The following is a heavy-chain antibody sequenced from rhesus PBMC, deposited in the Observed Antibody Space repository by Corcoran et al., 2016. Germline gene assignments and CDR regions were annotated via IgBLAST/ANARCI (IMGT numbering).Heavy chain of an antibody. CDR1: GFSLTTNGMG. J-gene: IGHJ4*01. V-gene: IGHV2-152*01. D-gene: IGHD3-28*01. CDR2: IFWDDDE. Sequence: QVTLKESGPALVKPTQTLTLTCTFSGFSLTTNGMGVGWIRQPPGKALEWLALIFWDDDEWYSTSLRNRLSMSKDTSKNQVVLTMPNMDPLDTATYYCALGARWGGYHTPYYFHYWGQGVLVTVSS. CDR3: ALGARWGGYHTPYYFHY.